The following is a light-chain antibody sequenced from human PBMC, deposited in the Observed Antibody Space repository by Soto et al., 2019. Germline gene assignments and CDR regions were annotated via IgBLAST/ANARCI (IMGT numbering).Light chain of an antibody. V-gene: IGLV1-40*01. CDR1: SSNIGAGYD. Sequence: QSVLTQPPSVSGAPGQRVTISCTGSSSNIGAGYDVHWYQQLPGTGPKLLIYGNSNRPSGVPDRFSGSKSGTSASLAITGRQAEDEADYYCQSYDSSLSVVFGGGTKLTVL. CDR2: GNS. J-gene: IGLJ2*01. CDR3: QSYDSSLSVV.